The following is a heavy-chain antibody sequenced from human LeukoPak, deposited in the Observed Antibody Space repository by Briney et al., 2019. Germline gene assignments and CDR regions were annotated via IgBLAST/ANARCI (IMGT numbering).Heavy chain of an antibody. V-gene: IGHV4-39*07. D-gene: IGHD5-24*01. Sequence: SETLSLTCTDSGGSISSSSYYWGWIRQPPGKGLEWIGSIYYSGSTYYNPSLKSRVTISVDTSKNQFSLNLSSVTAADTAMYYCARGGHWGLQPHYYYYYYMDVWGKGTTVTISS. J-gene: IGHJ6*03. CDR1: GGSISSSSYY. CDR3: ARGGHWGLQPHYYYYYYMDV. CDR2: IYYSGST.